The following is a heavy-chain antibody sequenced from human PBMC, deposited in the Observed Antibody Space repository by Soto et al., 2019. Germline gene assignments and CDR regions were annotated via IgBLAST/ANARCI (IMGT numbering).Heavy chain of an antibody. V-gene: IGHV1-18*01. CDR2: ISAYNGNT. J-gene: IGHJ3*02. Sequence: ASVKVSCKASGYTFTSYGISWVRQAPGQGLEWMGWISAYNGNTNYAQKLQGRVAMTTDTSTSTAYMALRSLRSDDTAVYYCERVAASPPSGGSAVDIWGQGTLVPVS. CDR3: ERVAASPPSGGSAVDI. D-gene: IGHD6-6*01. CDR1: GYTFTSYG.